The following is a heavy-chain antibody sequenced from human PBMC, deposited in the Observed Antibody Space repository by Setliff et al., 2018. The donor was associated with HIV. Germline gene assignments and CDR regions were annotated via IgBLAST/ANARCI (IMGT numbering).Heavy chain of an antibody. CDR2: IYYSGST. CDR1: GGSISSSSYF. J-gene: IGHJ4*02. Sequence: SETLSLTCTVSGGSISSSSYFWGWIRQPPGKGLEWIGSIYYSGSTYYNPSLKSRLTISVDTSKNQFSLKMNSVTAADTAVYYCARASYSYDSTGYWGQGTLVTVSS. CDR3: ARASYSYDSTGY. D-gene: IGHD3-22*01. V-gene: IGHV4-39*07.